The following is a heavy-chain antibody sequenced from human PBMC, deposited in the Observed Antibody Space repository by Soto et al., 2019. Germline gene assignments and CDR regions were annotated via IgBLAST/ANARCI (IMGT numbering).Heavy chain of an antibody. V-gene: IGHV1-18*01. J-gene: IGHJ4*02. D-gene: IGHD3-22*01. CDR1: GYTFTSYG. CDR2: ISAYNGNT. CDR3: ARGDEVVITTAFDY. Sequence: ASVKVSCKASGYTFTSYGIIWVRQAPGQGLEWMGWISAYNGNTNYAQKLQGRVTMTTDTSTSTAYMELRSLRSDDTAVYYCARGDEVVITTAFDYWGQGTLVTVSS.